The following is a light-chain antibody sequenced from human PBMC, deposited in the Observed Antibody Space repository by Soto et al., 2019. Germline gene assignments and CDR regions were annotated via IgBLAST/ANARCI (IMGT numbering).Light chain of an antibody. Sequence: ETVLTQSPATLSLSPGDRATLSCGASQSINNSYLAWYQQKPGLAPRLLIYDASTRATGIPDRFSGSGSGTDFTLTISRLEPEDFAVYYCQQYSNLPPYTFVQGTKVEIK. CDR3: QQYSNLPPYT. J-gene: IGKJ2*01. CDR1: QSINNSY. V-gene: IGKV3D-20*01. CDR2: DAS.